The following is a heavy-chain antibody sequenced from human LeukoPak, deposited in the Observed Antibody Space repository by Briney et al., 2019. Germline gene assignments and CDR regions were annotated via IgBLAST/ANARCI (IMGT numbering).Heavy chain of an antibody. D-gene: IGHD3-10*01. CDR2: ISAYDGNT. CDR1: GYTFTTYG. V-gene: IGHV1-18*01. CDR3: ARDAGSYYNPDY. J-gene: IGHJ4*02. Sequence: ASVKVSYKASGYTFTTYGISWVRQAPGQGLEWMGRISAYDGNTHYAQKVQGRVTMTTDTSTSTAYMELRSLRSDDTAVYYCARDAGSYYNPDYWGQGTLVTVSS.